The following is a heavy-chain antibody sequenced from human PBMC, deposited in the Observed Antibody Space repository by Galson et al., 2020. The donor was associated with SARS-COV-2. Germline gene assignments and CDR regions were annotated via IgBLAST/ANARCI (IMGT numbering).Heavy chain of an antibody. CDR2: INSGNGNT. D-gene: IGHD6-19*01. CDR1: GYTFTNYA. V-gene: IGHV1-3*01. Sequence: ASVKVSCKASGYTFTNYAMNWVRQAPGQGLEWMGWINSGNGNTKYSQKFQGRVTITRDTSASTAYMELSSLRSEDTAVYYCARGSAVAGNDRYFQHWGQGTLVTVSS. CDR3: ARGSAVAGNDRYFQH. J-gene: IGHJ1*01.